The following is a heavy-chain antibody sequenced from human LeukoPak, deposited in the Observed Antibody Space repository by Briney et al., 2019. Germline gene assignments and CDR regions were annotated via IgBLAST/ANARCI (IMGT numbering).Heavy chain of an antibody. CDR2: INHSGST. V-gene: IGHV4-34*01. D-gene: IGHD5-12*01. Sequence: PSETLSLTCAVYGGSFSGYYWSWIRQPPGKGLEWIGEINHSGSTNYNPSLKSRVTISVDTSKNQFSLKLSSVTAADTAVYYCARTYPTGPYSGYDYADHWGQGTLVTVSS. J-gene: IGHJ4*02. CDR3: ARTYPTGPYSGYDYADH. CDR1: GGSFSGYY.